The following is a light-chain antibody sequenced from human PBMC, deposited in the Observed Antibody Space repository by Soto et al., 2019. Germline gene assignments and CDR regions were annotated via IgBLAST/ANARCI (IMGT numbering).Light chain of an antibody. CDR3: SSYTSSVTLV. CDR2: EVS. CDR1: SSDVGGYNF. Sequence: QSALTQPASVSGSPGQSITISCTGTSSDVGGYNFVSWYQQHPGKAPKLMIYEVSNRPSGVSYRFSGSTSGNTASLTISGLQAEDEADYYCSSYTSSVTLVFGGGTKLTVL. V-gene: IGLV2-14*01. J-gene: IGLJ2*01.